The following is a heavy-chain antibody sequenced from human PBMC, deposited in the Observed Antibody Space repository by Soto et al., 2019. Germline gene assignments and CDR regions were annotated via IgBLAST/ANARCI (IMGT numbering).Heavy chain of an antibody. J-gene: IGHJ4*02. Sequence: GGSLRLSCAASGFTFSSYAMHWVRQAPGKGLEWVAVISYDGSNKYYADSVKGRFTISRDNSKNTLYLQMNSLRAEDTAVYYCAKEEWPGFDYWGQGTLVTVSS. D-gene: IGHD3-3*01. CDR2: ISYDGSNK. CDR1: GFTFSSYA. CDR3: AKEEWPGFDY. V-gene: IGHV3-30-3*01.